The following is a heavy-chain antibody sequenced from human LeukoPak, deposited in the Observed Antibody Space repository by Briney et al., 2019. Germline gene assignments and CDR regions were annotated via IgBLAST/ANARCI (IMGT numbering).Heavy chain of an antibody. Sequence: SETLSLTCAVSADSFSSHYWTWIRQSPGTGLEWIGYISYIGSTNYNPSLKSRVTISIDTSKNQFSLKLRSVTAADTAVYYCARDLVTVTKGFDIWGQGTMVSVSS. CDR1: ADSFSSHY. J-gene: IGHJ3*02. V-gene: IGHV4-59*11. CDR3: ARDLVTVTKGFDI. CDR2: ISYIGST. D-gene: IGHD4-17*01.